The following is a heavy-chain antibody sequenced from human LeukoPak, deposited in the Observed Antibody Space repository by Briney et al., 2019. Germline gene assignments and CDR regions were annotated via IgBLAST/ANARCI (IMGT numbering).Heavy chain of an antibody. D-gene: IGHD3-10*01. Sequence: GGSLRLSCAASGFTFSSYGMNWVRQAPGKGLEWVSSISSSSSYIYYADSVKGRFTISRDNAKNSLYLQMNSLRAEDTAVYYCARDLGSGSSFDYWGQGTLVTVSS. CDR2: ISSSSSYI. J-gene: IGHJ4*02. CDR3: ARDLGSGSSFDY. V-gene: IGHV3-21*01. CDR1: GFTFSSYG.